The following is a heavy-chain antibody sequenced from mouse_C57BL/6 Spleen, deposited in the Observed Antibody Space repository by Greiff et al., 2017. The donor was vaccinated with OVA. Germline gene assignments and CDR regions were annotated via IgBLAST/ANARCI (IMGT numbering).Heavy chain of an antibody. Sequence: DVKLVESGPGLVKPSQSLSLTCSVTGYSITSGYYWNWIRQFPGNKLEWMGYISYDGSNNYNPSLKNRIPITRDTSKNQFFLKLNSVTTEDTATYYCARAGLRQRDFDYWGQGTTLTVSS. D-gene: IGHD2-2*01. V-gene: IGHV3-6*01. CDR1: GYSITSGYY. CDR2: ISYDGSN. J-gene: IGHJ2*01. CDR3: ARAGLRQRDFDY.